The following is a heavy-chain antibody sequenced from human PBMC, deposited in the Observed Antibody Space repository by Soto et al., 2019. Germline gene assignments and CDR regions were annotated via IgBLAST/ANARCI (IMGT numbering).Heavy chain of an antibody. Sequence: EVQLVESGGGLVQPGRSLRLSCAASGFTFDDYAMHWVRQAPGKGLEWVSGISWNSGSIGCADSVKGRFTISRDNAKNSLYLQMNSLRAEDTALYYCAKEDGSGWYFFDYWGQGTLVTVSS. CDR1: GFTFDDYA. CDR3: AKEDGSGWYFFDY. V-gene: IGHV3-9*01. J-gene: IGHJ4*02. D-gene: IGHD6-19*01. CDR2: ISWNSGSI.